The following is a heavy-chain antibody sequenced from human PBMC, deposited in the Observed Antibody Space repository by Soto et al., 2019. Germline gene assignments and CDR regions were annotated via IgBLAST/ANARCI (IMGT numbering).Heavy chain of an antibody. CDR2: INHSGST. V-gene: IGHV4-34*01. D-gene: IGHD6-19*01. J-gene: IGHJ5*02. CDR3: ERGANIPWMVRDWFDP. Sequence: SETLSLTCAGYGGSFSGYYWSWIRQPPGKGLEWIGEINHSGSTNYNPSLKSRVTISVDTSKNQFSLKLSSVTAADTAVYYCERGANIPWMVRDWFDPWGQXALVPVSS. CDR1: GGSFSGYY.